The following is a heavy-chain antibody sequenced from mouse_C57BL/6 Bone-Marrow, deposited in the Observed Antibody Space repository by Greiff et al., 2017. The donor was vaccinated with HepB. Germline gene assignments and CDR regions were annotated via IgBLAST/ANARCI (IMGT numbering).Heavy chain of an antibody. CDR1: GFPITSGYY. J-gene: IGHJ3*01. V-gene: IGHV12-3*01. CDR2: ITHSGET. CDR3: AGDQDSSGFAY. D-gene: IGHD3-2*02. Sequence: KLEESGPGLVKPSQSLFLTCSITGFPITSGYYWIWIRQSPGKPLEWMGYITHSGETFYNPSLQSPISITRETSKNQFFLQLNSVTTEDTAMYYCAGDQDSSGFAYWGQGTLVTVSA.